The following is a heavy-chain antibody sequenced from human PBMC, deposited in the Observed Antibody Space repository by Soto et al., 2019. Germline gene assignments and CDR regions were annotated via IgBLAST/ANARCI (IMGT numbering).Heavy chain of an antibody. D-gene: IGHD6-13*01. CDR2: ISGSGGST. Sequence: LRLSCAASGFTFSSYAMSWVRQAPGKGLEWVSAISGSGGSTYYADSVKGRFTISRDNSKNTLYLQMNSLRAEDTAVYYCAKVHQEQQLAHYFDYWGQGTLVTVSS. CDR1: GFTFSSYA. J-gene: IGHJ4*02. V-gene: IGHV3-23*01. CDR3: AKVHQEQQLAHYFDY.